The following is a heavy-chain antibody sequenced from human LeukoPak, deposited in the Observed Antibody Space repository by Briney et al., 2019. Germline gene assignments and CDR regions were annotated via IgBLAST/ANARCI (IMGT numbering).Heavy chain of an antibody. Sequence: GGSLRLSCAASGFTFSSSWMSWLRQAPGRGLEWVANIKNDGSEKYYVDSVKGRFTFSRDNAKNSVFLQMNSLRPEDTAVYYCARQVGYSYGLFDQWGQGTLVIVSS. CDR1: GFTFSSSW. CDR2: IKNDGSEK. V-gene: IGHV3-7*01. J-gene: IGHJ4*02. D-gene: IGHD5-18*01. CDR3: ARQVGYSYGLFDQ.